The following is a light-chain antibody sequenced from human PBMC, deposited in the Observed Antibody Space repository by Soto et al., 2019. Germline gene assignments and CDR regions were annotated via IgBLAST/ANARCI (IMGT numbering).Light chain of an antibody. CDR2: ATS. Sequence: DIQMTQSPSSLSASVGDRVTFSCRASQAINNHLAWYQQKPGKVPKLLIYATSTLKSGVPSRFSGSGAGTDFTPTINSRQPEDVATYYCQNYNGALWTFGQGTKVEIK. CDR1: QAINNH. V-gene: IGKV1-27*01. J-gene: IGKJ1*01. CDR3: QNYNGALWT.